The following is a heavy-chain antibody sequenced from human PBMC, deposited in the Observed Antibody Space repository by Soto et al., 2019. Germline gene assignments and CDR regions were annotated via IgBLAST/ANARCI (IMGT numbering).Heavy chain of an antibody. D-gene: IGHD3-9*01. CDR2: ISGSGGST. J-gene: IGHJ3*02. CDR1: GFTFSSYA. Sequence: GGSLRLSCAASGFTFSSYAMSWVRQAPGKGLEWVSAISGSGGSTYYADSVKGRFTISRDNSKNTLYLQMNSLRAEDTAVYYCAKLQSPLRYFDWLPSDIWGQGTMVTVSS. CDR3: AKLQSPLRYFDWLPSDI. V-gene: IGHV3-23*01.